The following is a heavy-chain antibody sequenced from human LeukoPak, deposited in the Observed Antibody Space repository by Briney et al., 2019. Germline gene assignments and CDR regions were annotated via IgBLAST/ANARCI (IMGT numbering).Heavy chain of an antibody. Sequence: PGGSLSLSCAASGFTFSSYDMHWVRHATGKGLEWVSVIGTAGDTYYPGAVKGRFTISRENAKNSLYLQMNSLRAGDTAVYYCARGGGSGWYYFDYWGQGTLATVSS. CDR2: IGTAGDT. V-gene: IGHV3-13*01. J-gene: IGHJ4*02. D-gene: IGHD6-19*01. CDR3: ARGGGSGWYYFDY. CDR1: GFTFSSYD.